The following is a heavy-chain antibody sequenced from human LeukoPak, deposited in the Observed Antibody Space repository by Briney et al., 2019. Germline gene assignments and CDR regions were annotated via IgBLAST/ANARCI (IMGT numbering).Heavy chain of an antibody. V-gene: IGHV3-23*01. CDR3: AKYDYGGNPNEYYFDY. Sequence: GGSLRLSCAASGFTFSSYAMSWVRQAPGRGLEWVSTIGDNGDSTYYADSVKGRFTISRDNSKNTLDLQMNSLRAQDTAVYYCAKYDYGGNPNEYYFDYWGQGTLVTVSS. CDR1: GFTFSSYA. CDR2: IGDNGDST. J-gene: IGHJ4*02. D-gene: IGHD4-23*01.